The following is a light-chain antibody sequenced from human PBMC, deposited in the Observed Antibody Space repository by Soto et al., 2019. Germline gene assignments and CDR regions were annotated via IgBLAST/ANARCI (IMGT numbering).Light chain of an antibody. CDR2: ATS. CDR3: QQTNSFPRT. V-gene: IGKV1-12*01. Sequence: DTQMTQSPSAVSASVGDRVNITCRASQGVSSWLAWYQQKPGKPPKLLIYATSSLESGVPSRFSGSGSGTDFTLTINSLQPEDFATYYCQQTNSFPRTFGQGTKVEI. J-gene: IGKJ1*01. CDR1: QGVSSW.